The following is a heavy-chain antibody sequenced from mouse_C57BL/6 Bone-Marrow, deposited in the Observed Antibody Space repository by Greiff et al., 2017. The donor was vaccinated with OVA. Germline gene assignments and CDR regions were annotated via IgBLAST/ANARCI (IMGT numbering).Heavy chain of an antibody. J-gene: IGHJ2*01. CDR3: ARKTTVVAYCFDY. Sequence: VQLQQSGPVLVKPGASVKMSCKASGYTFTDYYMNWVKQSHGKSLEWIGVINPYNGGTSYNQKFKGKATLTVDKSSSTAYMELNSLTSEDSAVYYCARKTTVVAYCFDYWGQGTTLTVSS. CDR2: INPYNGGT. CDR1: GYTFTDYY. V-gene: IGHV1-19*01. D-gene: IGHD1-1*01.